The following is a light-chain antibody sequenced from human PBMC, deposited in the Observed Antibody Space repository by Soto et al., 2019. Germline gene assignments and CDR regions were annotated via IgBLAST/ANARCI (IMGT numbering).Light chain of an antibody. CDR2: DAS. CDR3: QQANSFPYT. Sequence: DIQLTQSPSSVSASVGDIVTITCRASQAMNNWLAWYQQKPGEPPKLLIFDASTLQTGVPSRFSGSGSGTDFTLTISSLQPEDFATYFCQQANSFPYTFGQGTKLEIK. CDR1: QAMNNW. J-gene: IGKJ2*01. V-gene: IGKV1-12*01.